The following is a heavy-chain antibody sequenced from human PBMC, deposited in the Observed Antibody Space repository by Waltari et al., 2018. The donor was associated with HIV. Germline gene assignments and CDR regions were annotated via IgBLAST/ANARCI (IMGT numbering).Heavy chain of an antibody. J-gene: IGHJ4*02. CDR3: ARDPRSSGWLRDY. CDR1: GFTFSSYS. CDR2: ISSSSSTI. D-gene: IGHD6-19*01. V-gene: IGHV3-48*01. Sequence: EVQLVESGGGLIQPGGSLRLSCVASGFTFSSYSMNWVRQAPGKGLEGVSYISSSSSTISYADSVKGRFTISRDNAKNSLYLQMNSLRAEDTAVYYCARDPRSSGWLRDYWGQGTLVTVSS.